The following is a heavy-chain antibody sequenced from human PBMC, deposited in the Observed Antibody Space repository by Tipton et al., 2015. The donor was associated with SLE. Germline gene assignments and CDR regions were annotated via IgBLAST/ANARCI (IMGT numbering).Heavy chain of an antibody. Sequence: SLRLSCTASGFRFNTYGMHWVRQAPGKGLEWVAFIRFDGSKTYYADSVKGRFTISRDNSKNTVSLEMNSLRVEDTAIYFCAKDKAWTVSTPSTFDPWGQGTLVTVSS. CDR2: IRFDGSKT. V-gene: IGHV3-30*02. D-gene: IGHD5/OR15-5a*01. CDR3: AKDKAWTVSTPSTFDP. J-gene: IGHJ5*02. CDR1: GFRFNTYG.